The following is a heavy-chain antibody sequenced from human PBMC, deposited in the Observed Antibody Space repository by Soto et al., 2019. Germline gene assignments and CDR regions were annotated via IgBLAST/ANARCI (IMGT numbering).Heavy chain of an antibody. CDR1: GITSNMYA. J-gene: IGHJ4*02. Sequence: PGGSLRLSCAASGITSNMYAMSWVRQPPGKGLEWVSTISGGGSSTYYADSVKGRFTISRDNSNNTLYLQMNSLRAEDTAVYFCAKGRYYDSSVFFDSWGQGTLVTVSS. D-gene: IGHD3-22*01. CDR2: ISGGGSST. CDR3: AKGRYYDSSVFFDS. V-gene: IGHV3-23*01.